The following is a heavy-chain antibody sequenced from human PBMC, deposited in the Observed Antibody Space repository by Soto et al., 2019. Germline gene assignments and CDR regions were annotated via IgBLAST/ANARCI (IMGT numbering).Heavy chain of an antibody. D-gene: IGHD6-13*01. CDR3: ARDGIAAAGTSWFDP. J-gene: IGHJ5*02. CDR1: GYTFTSHA. Sequence: QVQLVQSGAEEKKPGASVKVSCKASGYTFTSHAMHWVRQAPGQRLEWMGWINAGNGNTKYSQKFQGRVTITTDTSAGTAYIELSRLRSEDTAVYYRARDGIAAAGTSWFDPWGQGTLVTVSS. CDR2: INAGNGNT. V-gene: IGHV1-3*05.